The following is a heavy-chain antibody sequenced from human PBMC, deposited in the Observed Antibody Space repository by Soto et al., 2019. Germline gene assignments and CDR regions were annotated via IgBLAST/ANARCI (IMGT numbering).Heavy chain of an antibody. CDR2: INHSGST. J-gene: IGHJ6*02. CDR3: ARGQPQGMDV. CDR1: GGSFSGYY. D-gene: IGHD2-2*01. V-gene: IGHV4-34*01. Sequence: PSKTLSLTCAVYGGSFSGYYWSWIRQPPGKGLEWIGEINHSGSTNHNPSLKSRVTISVDTSKNQFSLKLSSVTAADTAVYYCARGQPQGMDVWGQGTTVTVSS.